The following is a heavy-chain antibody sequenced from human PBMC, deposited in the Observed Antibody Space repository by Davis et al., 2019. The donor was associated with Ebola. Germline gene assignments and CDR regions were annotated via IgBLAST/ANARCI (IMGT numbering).Heavy chain of an antibody. J-gene: IGHJ6*02. CDR1: GYTFNSYD. V-gene: IGHV1-8*01. CDR2: MNPNSGNT. Sequence: ASVKVSCKASGYTFNSYDITWVRPATGQGLEWMGWMNPNSGNTGYAQKFQGRITMSRNTSIGTAYMELSSLRSEDTAVYYCARGDNNYLYGYYYYGMDVWGQGTTVTVSS. CDR3: ARGDNNYLYGYYYYGMDV. D-gene: IGHD4-11*01.